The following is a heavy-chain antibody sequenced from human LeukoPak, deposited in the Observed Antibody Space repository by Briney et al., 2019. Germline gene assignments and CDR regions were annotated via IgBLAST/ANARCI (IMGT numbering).Heavy chain of an antibody. CDR3: ASNECSGGTCYPGY. Sequence: SETLSLTCAVSGGSISSSNWWSWVRQPPGKGLEWIGEIYHSGSTNYNPSLKSRVTISVDKSKNQFSLKLSSVTAADTAAYYCASNECSGGTCYPGYWGQGTLVTVSS. D-gene: IGHD2-15*01. V-gene: IGHV4-4*02. CDR1: GGSISSSNW. J-gene: IGHJ4*02. CDR2: IYHSGST.